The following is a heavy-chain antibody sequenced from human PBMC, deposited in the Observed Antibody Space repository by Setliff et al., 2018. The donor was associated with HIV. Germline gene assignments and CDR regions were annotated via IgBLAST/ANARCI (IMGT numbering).Heavy chain of an antibody. CDR2: INHRGRT. J-gene: IGHJ5*02. V-gene: IGHV4-34*01. D-gene: IGHD3-9*01. CDR3: ARGSFDTFGREGWFVT. Sequence: SETLSLTCAVYGGSLSGYYWSWIRQAPGKGLEWIGEINHRGRTRYNPSLKSRVTISVETSKNQFSLRVNSVTAADTAVYYCARGSFDTFGREGWFVTWGQGTLVTVS. CDR1: GGSLSGYY.